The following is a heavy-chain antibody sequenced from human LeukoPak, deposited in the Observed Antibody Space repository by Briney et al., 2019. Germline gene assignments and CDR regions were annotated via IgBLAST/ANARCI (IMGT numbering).Heavy chain of an antibody. V-gene: IGHV3-7*01. J-gene: IGHJ3*02. CDR3: ARTAYYYDSSGMGEAFDI. Sequence: GGSLRLSCAASGFTFSSYWMSWVRQAPGKGLEWVANIKQDGSEKYYVDSVKGRFTISRDNAKNSLYLQMNSLRAEDTAVYYCARTAYYYDSSGMGEAFDIWGQGTMVTVSS. CDR1: GFTFSSYW. CDR2: IKQDGSEK. D-gene: IGHD3-22*01.